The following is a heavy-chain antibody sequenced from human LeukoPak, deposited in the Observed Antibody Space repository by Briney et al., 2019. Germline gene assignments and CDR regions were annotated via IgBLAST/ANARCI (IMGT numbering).Heavy chain of an antibody. CDR3: TTDQVGATNGPFDD. J-gene: IGHJ4*02. D-gene: IGHD1-26*01. Sequence: GGSLRLSCTASRFSFSNAWMSWVRQAPVKGLEWVGRIYSKIDGGTTDYAAPVKGRFTISRDDSKNTLYLQMNSLKTEDTAIYYCTTDQVGATNGPFDDWGQGTLVTVSS. CDR2: IYSKIDGGTT. CDR1: RFSFSNAW. V-gene: IGHV3-15*01.